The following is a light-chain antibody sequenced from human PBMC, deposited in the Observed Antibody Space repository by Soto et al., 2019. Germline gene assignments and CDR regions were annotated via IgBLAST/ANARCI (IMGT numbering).Light chain of an antibody. CDR2: SAS. Sequence: EIVMTQSPATLSLSPGQRATLSCRASQSVSSKLAWYQQRPGQAPRLLIYSASTRAPGIPDRFSASGAGTDFTLTISRLEPEDSAVYYCQQYSASPRTFGPGTKVDIK. V-gene: IGKV3D-15*01. CDR1: QSVSSK. CDR3: QQYSASPRT. J-gene: IGKJ3*01.